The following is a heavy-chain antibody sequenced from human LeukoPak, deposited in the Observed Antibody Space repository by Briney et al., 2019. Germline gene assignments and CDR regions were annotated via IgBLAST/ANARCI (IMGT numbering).Heavy chain of an antibody. V-gene: IGHV3-53*01. CDR2: IYSGGST. Sequence: GGSLRLPCAASGFTVSSNYMSLVRQAPGKGLEWVSVIYSGGSTYYADSVKGRFTISRDNSKNTLYLQMNSLRAEDTAVYYCARTPLDYCSGGSCYMIGAFDTWGQGTMVTVSS. J-gene: IGHJ3*02. D-gene: IGHD2-15*01. CDR3: ARTPLDYCSGGSCYMIGAFDT. CDR1: GFTVSSNY.